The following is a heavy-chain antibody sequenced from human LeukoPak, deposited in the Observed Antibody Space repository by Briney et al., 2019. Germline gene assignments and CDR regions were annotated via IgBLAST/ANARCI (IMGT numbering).Heavy chain of an antibody. V-gene: IGHV4-31*03. CDR3: ASIAAAENAALDI. D-gene: IGHD6-13*01. J-gene: IGHJ3*02. Sequence: SETLSLTCTVSGGSISSGGYYWSWIRQHPGKGLEWIGYIYYRGSTYYNPSLKSRVTISVDTSKDQFSLRLTSVTAADTAVYYCASIAAAENAALDIWGQGTMVTVSS. CDR1: GGSISSGGYY. CDR2: IYYRGST.